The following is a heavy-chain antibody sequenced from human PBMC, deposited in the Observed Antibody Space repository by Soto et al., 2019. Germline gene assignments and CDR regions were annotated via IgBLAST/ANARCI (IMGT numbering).Heavy chain of an antibody. D-gene: IGHD6-6*01. V-gene: IGHV3-74*01. CDR2: INSDGSST. J-gene: IGHJ4*02. CDR3: AKYSSSSRGFDY. CDR1: GFTFSSYW. Sequence: PGGSLRLSCAASGFTFSSYWMHWVRQAPGKGLVWVPRINSDGSSTSYADSVKGRFTISRDNAKNTLYLQMNSLRAEETAVYYCAKYSSSSRGFDYWGQGTLVTVSS.